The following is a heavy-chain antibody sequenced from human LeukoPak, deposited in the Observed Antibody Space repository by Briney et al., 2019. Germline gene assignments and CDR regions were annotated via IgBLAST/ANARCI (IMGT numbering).Heavy chain of an antibody. J-gene: IGHJ4*02. CDR3: ARWYYDSSGYRYFDY. D-gene: IGHD3-22*01. CDR1: GGSFSDYY. CDR2: INHSGST. Sequence: SETLSLTCAVYGGSFSDYYWSWIRQPPGKGLEWIGEINHSGSTNYNPSLTSRVTISVDTSKNQFSLKLSSVTAADTAVFFCARWYYDSSGYRYFDYWGQGTLVAVSS. V-gene: IGHV4-34*01.